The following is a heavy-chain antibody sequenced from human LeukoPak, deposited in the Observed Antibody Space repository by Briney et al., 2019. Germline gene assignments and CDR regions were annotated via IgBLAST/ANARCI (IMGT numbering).Heavy chain of an antibody. Sequence: SETLSLTCTVSGGSISSYYWSWLRQPPGKGLEWIGYIYYSGSTNYNPSLKSRVTISVDTSKNQFSLKLSSVTAADTAVYYCARQVAAADYWGQGTLVTVSS. CDR1: GGSISSYY. CDR3: ARQVAAADY. CDR2: IYYSGST. J-gene: IGHJ4*02. V-gene: IGHV4-59*08. D-gene: IGHD6-13*01.